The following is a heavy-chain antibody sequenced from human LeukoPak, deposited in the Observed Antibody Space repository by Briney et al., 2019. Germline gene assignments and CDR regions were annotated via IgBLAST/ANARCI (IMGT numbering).Heavy chain of an antibody. V-gene: IGHV3-48*03. J-gene: IGHJ3*02. CDR2: ISTSGSST. CDR1: GSTFSSYE. CDR3: ARVGGPRTFDI. D-gene: IGHD3-16*01. Sequence: GWSLRLSCVVSGSTFSSYEMSWVRQAPGKGLEWISHISTSGSSTNYADSVKGRFIISRDNAKNSVYLQMNSLRAEDTAVYYCARVGGPRTFDIWGQGTMVTVSS.